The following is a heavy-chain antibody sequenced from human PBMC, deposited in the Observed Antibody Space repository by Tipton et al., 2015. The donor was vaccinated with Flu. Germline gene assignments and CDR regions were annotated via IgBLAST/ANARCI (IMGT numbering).Heavy chain of an antibody. V-gene: IGHV5-51*01. D-gene: IGHD3/OR15-3a*01. CDR1: GYSFASYW. J-gene: IGHJ4*02. CDR2: IFPADSDT. Sequence: VQLVQSGAEVKKPGESLTISCQGSGYSFASYWIGWVRQVPGKSLEWMGIIFPADSDTTYSPSFQGQVTISVDKSISTAYLQWSGLKASDTAMYYCARNMIFGVVESGVNSFASWGPGALVPVSS. CDR3: ARNMIFGVVESGVNSFAS.